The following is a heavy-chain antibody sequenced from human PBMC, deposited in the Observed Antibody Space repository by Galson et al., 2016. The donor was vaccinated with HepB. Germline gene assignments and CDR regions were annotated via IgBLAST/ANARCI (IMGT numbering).Heavy chain of an antibody. CDR2: IYPGDSHT. J-gene: IGHJ4*02. CDR3: ARRLTHDSKIWDIDY. D-gene: IGHD3-16*01. Sequence: SGAEVKKLGESLKISCQGSGYSFTDYWIGWVRQMPGKGLEWMGIIYPGDSHTRYSPSFQGQVTISADKSISTAYLQWSSLKASDTAIYYCARRLTHDSKIWDIDYWGQGTLVTVSS. V-gene: IGHV5-51*01. CDR1: GYSFTDYW.